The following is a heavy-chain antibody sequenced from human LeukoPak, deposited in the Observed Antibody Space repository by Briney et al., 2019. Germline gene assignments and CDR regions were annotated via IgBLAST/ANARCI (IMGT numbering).Heavy chain of an antibody. D-gene: IGHD7-27*01. CDR2: ISGSGDST. V-gene: IGHV3-23*01. CDR3: APGDGDY. Sequence: QSGGSLRLSCAASGFTVSSYAMSWVRQAPGKGLKWVSAISGSGDSTHYADSVKGRFTISRDNSKNTVYLQMNSLRAEDTAVYYCAPGDGDYWGQGTLVTVSS. J-gene: IGHJ4*02. CDR1: GFTVSSYA.